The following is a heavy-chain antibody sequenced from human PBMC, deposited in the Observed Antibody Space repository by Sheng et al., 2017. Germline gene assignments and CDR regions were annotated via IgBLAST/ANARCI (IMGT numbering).Heavy chain of an antibody. CDR1: GYSISSGYY. CDR3: ARDLWPPTYYYDSSGSDY. V-gene: IGHV4-38-2*02. J-gene: IGHJ4*02. CDR2: IYHSGST. D-gene: IGHD3-22*01. Sequence: QVQLQESGPGLVKPSETLSLTCAVSGYSISSGYYWGWIRQPPGKGLEWIGSIYHSGSTYYNPSLKSRVTISVDTSKNQFSLKLSSVTAADTAVYYCARDLWPPTYYYDSSGSDYWGQGTLVTVSS.